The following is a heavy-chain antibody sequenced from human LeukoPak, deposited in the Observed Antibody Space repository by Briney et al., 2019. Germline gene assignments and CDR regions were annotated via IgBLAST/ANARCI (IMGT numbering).Heavy chain of an antibody. J-gene: IGHJ3*02. CDR3: AREAVGATRGYDAFDI. D-gene: IGHD1-26*01. CDR2: INPSGGST. Sequence: ASVKVSCKASGYTFTSYYMHWVRQAPGQGLEWMGIINPSGGSTSYAQKFQGRVTMTRDTSISTAYMELSRLRSDDTAVYYCAREAVGATRGYDAFDIWGQGTMVTVSS. V-gene: IGHV1-46*01. CDR1: GYTFTSYY.